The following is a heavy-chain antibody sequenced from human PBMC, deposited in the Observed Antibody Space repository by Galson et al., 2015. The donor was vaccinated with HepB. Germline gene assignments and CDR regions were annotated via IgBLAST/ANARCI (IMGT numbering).Heavy chain of an antibody. V-gene: IGHV3-73*01. Sequence: SLRLSCAASGFMFSGSAIHWVRQASGKGLEWVGRIRSERNSNATSYGQSVQGRITMSRDDSENTAYLQMNSLKTDDTAVYYCTRRSLGMSTVWLDLWGQGTLVTVSS. CDR1: GFMFSGSA. D-gene: IGHD1-1*01. CDR3: TRRSLGMSTVWLDL. J-gene: IGHJ5*02. CDR2: IRSERNSNAT.